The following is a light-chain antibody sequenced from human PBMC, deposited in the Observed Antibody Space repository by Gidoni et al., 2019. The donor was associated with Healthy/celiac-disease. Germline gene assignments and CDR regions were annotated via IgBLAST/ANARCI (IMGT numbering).Light chain of an antibody. J-gene: IGKJ1*01. CDR3: QQYYSSPPT. Sequence: DIVMTQSPDSLVVSLGERATINCKSSRTVLYSSNNRNYLAWYQQQPGQPPKLLISWAYTRESGVPDRFSGSGSGTDFTLTISSLQAEDVAVYYCQQYYSSPPTFGQGTKVELK. V-gene: IGKV4-1*01. CDR2: WAY. CDR1: RTVLYSSNNRNY.